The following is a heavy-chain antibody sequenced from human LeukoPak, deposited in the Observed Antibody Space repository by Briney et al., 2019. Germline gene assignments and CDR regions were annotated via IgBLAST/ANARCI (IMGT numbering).Heavy chain of an antibody. V-gene: IGHV1-18*01. Sequence: ASVKVSCKASGYTFTSYGISWVRQAPGQGLEWMGWISAYNGNTNYAQKLQGRVTMTTDTSTSTAYMELSSLRSEDTAVYYCARDRAIVGATRPDYWGQGTLVTVSS. D-gene: IGHD1-26*01. CDR3: ARDRAIVGATRPDY. CDR2: ISAYNGNT. J-gene: IGHJ4*02. CDR1: GYTFTSYG.